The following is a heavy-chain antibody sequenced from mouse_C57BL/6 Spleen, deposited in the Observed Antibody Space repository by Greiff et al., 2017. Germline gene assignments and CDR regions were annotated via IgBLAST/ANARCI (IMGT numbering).Heavy chain of an antibody. Sequence: VQLQESGAELVKPGASVKISCKASGYAFSSYWMNWVKQRPGKGLEWIGQIYPGDGGTNYNGKFKGKATLTADKSSSTAYMQLSSLTSEDAAVYFCARSRELGRGYFDVWGTGTTVTVSS. CDR3: ARSRELGRGYFDV. CDR1: GYAFSSYW. V-gene: IGHV1-80*01. CDR2: IYPGDGGT. J-gene: IGHJ1*03. D-gene: IGHD4-1*01.